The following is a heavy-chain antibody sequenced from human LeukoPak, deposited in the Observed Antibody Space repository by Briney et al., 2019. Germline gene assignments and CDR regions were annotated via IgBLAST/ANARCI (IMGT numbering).Heavy chain of an antibody. CDR2: IYYSGNT. CDR3: ASQGSGSYFGYYYYYGMDV. D-gene: IGHD1-26*01. V-gene: IGHV4-31*03. Sequence: SETLSLTCTVSGGSISSGGFYWSWIRQHPGKGLERIGYIYYSGNTYYNPSLKSRVNISVDTSKNQFSLKLSSVTAADTAVYYCASQGSGSYFGYYYYYGMDVWGQGTTVTVSS. J-gene: IGHJ6*02. CDR1: GGSISSGGFY.